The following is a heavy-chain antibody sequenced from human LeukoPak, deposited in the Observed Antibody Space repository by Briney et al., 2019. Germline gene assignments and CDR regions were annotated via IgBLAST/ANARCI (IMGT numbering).Heavy chain of an antibody. J-gene: IGHJ4*02. CDR1: GLIFSNAW. D-gene: IGHD4/OR15-4a*01. Sequence: SGGSLSLSYAPSGLIFSNAWMRWVRQAPGKGLEWVGHIKSKTDDGTTDYAAPVKGRFTISRDDSKNTLYLQMNSRKTEDTAVYYCSTDGSIDYENPYYFDSWGQGTLVTVSS. V-gene: IGHV3-15*01. CDR2: IKSKTDDGTT. CDR3: STDGSIDYENPYYFDS.